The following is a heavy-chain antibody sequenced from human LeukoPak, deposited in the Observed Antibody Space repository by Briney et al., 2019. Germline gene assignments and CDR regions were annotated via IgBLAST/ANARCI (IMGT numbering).Heavy chain of an antibody. Sequence: ASVKVSCKASGYTFTSYYMHWVRQAPGQGLEWMGWINPNSGGTNYAQKFQGRVTMTRDMSTSTVYMELSSLRSEDTAVYYCARMIGSYGSNFDYWGQGTLVTVSS. V-gene: IGHV1-46*01. D-gene: IGHD1-26*01. J-gene: IGHJ4*02. CDR1: GYTFTSYY. CDR3: ARMIGSYGSNFDY. CDR2: INPNSGGT.